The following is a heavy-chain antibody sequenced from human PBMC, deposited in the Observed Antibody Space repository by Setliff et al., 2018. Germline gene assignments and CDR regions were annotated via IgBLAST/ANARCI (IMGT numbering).Heavy chain of an antibody. J-gene: IGHJ4*02. V-gene: IGHV4-34*01. CDR3: ARGRIAERPEAIDY. CDR2: INHRGFT. D-gene: IGHD6-6*01. Sequence: PSETPSLTCAVYGESFDNHYWTWIRQPPGERLEWIGEINHRGFTDYKPSLKSRLTMSVDTSRNQFSLNLGSVTAADTGVYYCARGRIAERPEAIDYWGQGTPVTISS. CDR1: GESFDNHY.